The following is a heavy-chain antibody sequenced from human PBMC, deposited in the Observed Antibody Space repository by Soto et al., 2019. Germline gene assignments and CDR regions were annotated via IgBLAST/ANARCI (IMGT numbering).Heavy chain of an antibody. CDR1: GCSISSGYY. V-gene: IGHV4-38-2*01. J-gene: IGHJ5*02. D-gene: IGHD3-22*01. CDR3: ERVGPWVPYFYDSGPYTLESWLGP. CDR2: IYHGGST. Sequence: PSEALSLTCAVSGCSISSGYYWGWLRQPPGKGLEWIGSIYHGGSTYYNPSLNSRVTLSIDMTNNHVSLILNSVYAADTAVYYCERVGPWVPYFYDSGPYTLESWLGPWGQGTLVTVSS.